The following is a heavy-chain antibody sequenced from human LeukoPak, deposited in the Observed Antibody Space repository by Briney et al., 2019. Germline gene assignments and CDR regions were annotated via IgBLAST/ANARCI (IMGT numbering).Heavy chain of an antibody. CDR3: ARGGRGSSWFDN. CDR1: GFTFSSYS. D-gene: IGHD6-13*01. V-gene: IGHV3-48*01. Sequence: GGSLRLSCAASGFTFSSYSMNWVRQAPGKGLEWVSYISSSGSTIYYADSVKGRFTISRDNAKDSLYVQMNSLRAEDTAVYYCARGGRGSSWFDNWGQGTLVTVSS. J-gene: IGHJ4*02. CDR2: ISSSGSTI.